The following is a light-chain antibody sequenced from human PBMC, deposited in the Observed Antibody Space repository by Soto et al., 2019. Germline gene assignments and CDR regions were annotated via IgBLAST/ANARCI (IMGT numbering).Light chain of an antibody. V-gene: IGKV3-11*01. Sequence: IGLTQSPGTLSLSPGERATLTCRASQSVSTYLAWYQQKGGQAPRLLIYDASSRATGIPARFSGSGSGTDFTLTISNLEPEDFAVYYCQQRSDWPTFGGGTKVDIK. CDR3: QQRSDWPT. J-gene: IGKJ4*01. CDR1: QSVSTY. CDR2: DAS.